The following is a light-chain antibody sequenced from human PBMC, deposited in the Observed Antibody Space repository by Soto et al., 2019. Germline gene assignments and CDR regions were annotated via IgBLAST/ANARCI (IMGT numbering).Light chain of an antibody. CDR3: QQYNERRPWT. CDR1: QSVGSN. V-gene: IGKV3-15*01. J-gene: IGKJ1*01. CDR2: GAS. Sequence: EIVMTQSPATLSVSPGERATLSCRASQSVGSNVAWYQQKPGQAPRLLIYGASSRATGIPARVSGSGSGTDFTLTISSLQSDDVGVYYCQQYNERRPWTFGQGTKVEIK.